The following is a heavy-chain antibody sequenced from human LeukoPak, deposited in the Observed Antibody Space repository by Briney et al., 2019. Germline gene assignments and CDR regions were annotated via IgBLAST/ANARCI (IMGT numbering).Heavy chain of an antibody. CDR1: GYSISIGYY. J-gene: IGHJ4*02. CDR2: INHSGST. Sequence: SETLSLTCTVSGYSISIGYYWGWIRQPPGKGLEWIGEINHSGSTNYNTSLKSRVTISVDTSKNQFSLKLSSVTAADTAVYYCARVSKRCGVLRCTFIDYWGQGTLVSVSS. CDR3: ARVSKRCGVLRCTFIDY. D-gene: IGHD4-17*01. V-gene: IGHV4-34*01.